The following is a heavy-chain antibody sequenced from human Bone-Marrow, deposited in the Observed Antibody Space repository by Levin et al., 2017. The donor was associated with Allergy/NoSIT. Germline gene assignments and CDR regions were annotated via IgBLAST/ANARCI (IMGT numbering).Heavy chain of an antibody. V-gene: IGHV3-48*03. J-gene: IGHJ4*02. CDR1: GFTFSNSE. CDR2: ISSGSGIIT. D-gene: IGHD1-26*01. CDR3: IGEHGSH. Sequence: PGGSLRLSCAVSGFTFSNSEMSWVRQAPGKGLERIAYISSGSGIITYYPESVRGRFTISRDNSKNSLYLQMNSLRAEASALYYWIGEHGSHWGQGTRVTVSS.